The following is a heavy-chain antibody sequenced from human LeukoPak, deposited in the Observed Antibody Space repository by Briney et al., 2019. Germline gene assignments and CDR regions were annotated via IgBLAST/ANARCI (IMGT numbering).Heavy chain of an antibody. J-gene: IGHJ4*02. CDR2: TKEDGSET. D-gene: IGHD3-22*01. Sequence: PGGSLRPSCAASGFTFGSYWMSWVRQAPGKGLEWVANTKEDGSETYYVDSVKGRFTISRDNAKNALYLQMNSLRGEDTAVYYCARDDSTGYLYLDYWGQGSLVTVSS. CDR1: GFTFGSYW. CDR3: ARDDSTGYLYLDY. V-gene: IGHV3-7*01.